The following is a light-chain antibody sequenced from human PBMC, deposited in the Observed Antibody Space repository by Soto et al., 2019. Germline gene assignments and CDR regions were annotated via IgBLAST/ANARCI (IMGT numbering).Light chain of an antibody. J-gene: IGKJ1*01. CDR1: QSIAEK. CDR3: QQYAVWPPQT. Sequence: ILMTQSPDTLSVSPGESATLSFSASQSIAEKVVWYQQKSGQAPRLLIYGASTRATGIPARFSGSGSGTEFTLTISSLQPEDFAVYYCQQYAVWPPQTFGQGTKVDIK. V-gene: IGKV3-15*01. CDR2: GAS.